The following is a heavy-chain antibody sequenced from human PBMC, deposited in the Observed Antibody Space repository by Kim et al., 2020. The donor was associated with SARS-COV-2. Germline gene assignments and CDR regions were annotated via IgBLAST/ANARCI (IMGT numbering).Heavy chain of an antibody. J-gene: IGHJ4*02. CDR3: SYSSGWHGSEY. V-gene: IGHV3-73*01. D-gene: IGHD6-19*01. CDR2: T. Sequence: TAYAASVNGRFTISRDESKNTAYLQMNSLKTEDTAVYYCSYSSGWHGSEYWGQGTLVTVSS.